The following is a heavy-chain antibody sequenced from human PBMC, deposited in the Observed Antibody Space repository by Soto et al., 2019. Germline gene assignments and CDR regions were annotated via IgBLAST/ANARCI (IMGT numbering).Heavy chain of an antibody. Sequence: ASVKVSCKASGYTFTSYDINWVLQATGQGLEWMGWMNPNSGNTGYTQKFQGRVTMTRNTSISTAYMELSSLRSEDTAVYYCARGSNDYNYYYYYMDVWGKGTTVTVSS. CDR1: GYTFTSYD. CDR3: ARGSNDYNYYYYYMDV. V-gene: IGHV1-8*01. J-gene: IGHJ6*03. D-gene: IGHD4-4*01. CDR2: MNPNSGNT.